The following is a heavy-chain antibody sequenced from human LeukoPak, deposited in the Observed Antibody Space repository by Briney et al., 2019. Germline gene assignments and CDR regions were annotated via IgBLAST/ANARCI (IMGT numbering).Heavy chain of an antibody. Sequence: PGGSLRLSCAASGFTFSSYGMHWVRQAPGKGLEWVAFIRYDGSSEYYADFVKGRFTISRDNSKNTLSLQMNSLRPEDTAIYYCAKDLTTVTSQGDYWGQGTVVTVSS. CDR2: IRYDGSSE. D-gene: IGHD4-17*01. J-gene: IGHJ4*02. CDR3: AKDLTTVTSQGDY. V-gene: IGHV3-30*02. CDR1: GFTFSSYG.